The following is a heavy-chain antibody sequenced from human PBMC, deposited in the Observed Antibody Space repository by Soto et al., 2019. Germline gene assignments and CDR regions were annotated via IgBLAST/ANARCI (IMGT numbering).Heavy chain of an antibody. CDR2: INAGNGNT. D-gene: IGHD1-26*01. Sequence: QVQLVQSGADVKKPGASVKVSCKASGYTFTSYAMHWVRQAPGQRLEWMGWINAGNGNTKYSQKFQGRVTITRDTSASTAYMALSSLRSDDTAVYYCARDLSRSGSYDIYYYYYAMDVWVQGTTVTVSS. CDR1: GYTFTSYA. J-gene: IGHJ6*01. V-gene: IGHV1-3*01. CDR3: ARDLSRSGSYDIYYYYYAMDV.